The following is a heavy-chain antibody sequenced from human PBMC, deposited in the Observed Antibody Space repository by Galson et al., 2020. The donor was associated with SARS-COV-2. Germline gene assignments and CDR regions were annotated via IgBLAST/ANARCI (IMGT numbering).Heavy chain of an antibody. J-gene: IGHJ3*02. CDR2: IYPGDSDT. V-gene: IGHV5-51*01. Sequence: KIGESLKISCKGSGYSFTSYWIGWVRQMPGKGLEWMGIIYPGDSDTRYSPSFQGQVTISADKSISTAYLQWSSLKASDTAMYYCARRYNWNYRPPHDAFDIWGQGTMVTVSS. CDR1: GYSFTSYW. D-gene: IGHD1-7*01. CDR3: ARRYNWNYRPPHDAFDI.